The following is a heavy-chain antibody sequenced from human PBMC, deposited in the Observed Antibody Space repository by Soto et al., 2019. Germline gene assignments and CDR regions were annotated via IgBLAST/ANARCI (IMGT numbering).Heavy chain of an antibody. CDR3: ASAKIGDYFQVY. Sequence: EVQLVESGGGLVQPGGSLRLSCAVSGFTFSGYWMHWVRQAPGKGLVWVSRINSDGSTTSYADSVKGRFTISRDNAKKTLYLQMESLRAEDTAVYFCASAKIGDYFQVYWGQGTLVTVSS. CDR2: INSDGSTT. CDR1: GFTFSGYW. V-gene: IGHV3-74*01. J-gene: IGHJ4*02. D-gene: IGHD4-17*01.